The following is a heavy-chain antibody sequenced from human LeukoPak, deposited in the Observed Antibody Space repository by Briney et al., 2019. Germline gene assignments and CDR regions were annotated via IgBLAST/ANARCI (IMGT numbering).Heavy chain of an antibody. D-gene: IGHD4-17*01. Sequence: KPGGSLRLSCAASGFTFSDYYMSWIRQAPGKGLEWVSYISSSGSTIYYADSVRGRFTISRDNAKNSLYLQMNSLRAEDTAVYYCARDRDYGGSRGMDVWGQGTTVTVSS. V-gene: IGHV3-11*01. CDR2: ISSSGSTI. CDR1: GFTFSDYY. J-gene: IGHJ6*02. CDR3: ARDRDYGGSRGMDV.